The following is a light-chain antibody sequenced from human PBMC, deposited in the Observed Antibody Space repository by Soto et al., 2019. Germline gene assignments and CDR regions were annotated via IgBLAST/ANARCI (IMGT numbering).Light chain of an antibody. Sequence: QLVLTQPPSVSGAPGQRVTISCTGSSSNIGAGYDVHWYQQLPGTAPKLLMYGNTNRPSGVPDRFSGSKSGTSASLAITGLQAEDEADYYCQSYDSSLSGNVVFGGGTKVTVL. CDR1: SSNIGAGYD. CDR2: GNT. J-gene: IGLJ2*01. V-gene: IGLV1-40*01. CDR3: QSYDSSLSGNVV.